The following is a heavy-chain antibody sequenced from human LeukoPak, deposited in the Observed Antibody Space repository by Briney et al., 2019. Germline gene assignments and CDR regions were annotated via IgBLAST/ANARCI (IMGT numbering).Heavy chain of an antibody. D-gene: IGHD5-12*01. V-gene: IGHV5-10-1*01. CDR2: IDPSDSYT. CDR3: ARGGDIVATLPEFDY. CDR1: GYSFTSYW. Sequence: GESLNISCKGSGYSFTSYWISRVRQMPGKGLEWMGRIDPSDSYTNYSPSFQGHVTISADKSISTAYLQWSSLKASDTTMYYCARGGDIVATLPEFDYWGQGTLVTVSS. J-gene: IGHJ4*02.